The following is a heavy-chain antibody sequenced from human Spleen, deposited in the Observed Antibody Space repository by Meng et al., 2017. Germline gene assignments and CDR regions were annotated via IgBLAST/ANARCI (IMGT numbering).Heavy chain of an antibody. Sequence: GESLKISCAASGFTFSSYNMHWVRQTPGEGLVWVSRINTDASITTYADSVKGRFTISRDNAKNTLYLQMNSLRGEDTAVYYCARDVAGRGGYWGQGTLVTVSS. CDR1: GFTFSSYN. J-gene: IGHJ4*02. D-gene: IGHD1-26*01. CDR2: INTDASIT. CDR3: ARDVAGRGGY. V-gene: IGHV3-74*03.